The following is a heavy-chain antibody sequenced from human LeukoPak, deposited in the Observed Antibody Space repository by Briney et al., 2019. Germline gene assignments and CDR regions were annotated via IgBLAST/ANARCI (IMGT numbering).Heavy chain of an antibody. D-gene: IGHD3-22*01. Sequence: PSETLSLTCTVSGGSLSSGSYYWSWIRQPPGKGLEWIGYIYYSGSTNYNPSLKSRVTISVDTSKNQFSLKLSSVTAADTAVYYCARVPYYYDSSGYLEFDYWGQGTLVTVSS. J-gene: IGHJ4*02. CDR1: GGSLSSGSYY. CDR2: IYYSGST. CDR3: ARVPYYYDSSGYLEFDY. V-gene: IGHV4-61*01.